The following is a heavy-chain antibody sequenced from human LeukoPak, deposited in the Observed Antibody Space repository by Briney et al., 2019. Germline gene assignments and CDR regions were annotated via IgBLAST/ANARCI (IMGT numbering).Heavy chain of an antibody. D-gene: IGHD6-13*01. CDR1: GFTFSSFA. Sequence: GGSLRLSCAASGFTFSSFAMSWVRQAPGKGLEWVSSIPTSGGTTYYADSVKGRFTISRDNPKNTLSLQMSSLRAEDTAVYYCAKSGQLDYWGQGTLVTVSS. CDR2: IPTSGGTT. J-gene: IGHJ4*02. CDR3: AKSGQLDY. V-gene: IGHV3-23*01.